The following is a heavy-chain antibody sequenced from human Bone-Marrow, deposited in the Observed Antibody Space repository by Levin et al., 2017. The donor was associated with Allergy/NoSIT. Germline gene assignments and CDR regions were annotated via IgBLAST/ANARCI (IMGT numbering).Heavy chain of an antibody. D-gene: IGHD1-1*01. CDR2: ISGSTNAA. CDR1: GFSFRNYA. CDR3: TKNRGTLANFDS. J-gene: IGHJ4*02. V-gene: IGHV3-23*01. Sequence: GGSLRLSCAASGFSFRNYAMSWVRQAPGKGLEWVSGISGSTNAAFYANSVKGRLTISRDNSKNTVFLQMNSLRAEDTAVYYCTKNRGTLANFDSWGQGTLVTVSS.